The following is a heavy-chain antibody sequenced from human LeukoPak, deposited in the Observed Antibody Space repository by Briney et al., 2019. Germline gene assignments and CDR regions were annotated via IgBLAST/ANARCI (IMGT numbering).Heavy chain of an antibody. CDR2: IYTRGST. CDR3: ARHEYYYYMDV. J-gene: IGHJ6*03. CDR1: GGSISSYY. Sequence: SETLSLTCTVSGGSISSYYWSWIRQPPGKGLEWIGYIYTRGSTNYNPSLKSRVTISVDTSKNQFSLKLSSVTAADTAVYYCARHEYYYYMDVWGKGTTVTVSS. V-gene: IGHV4-4*09.